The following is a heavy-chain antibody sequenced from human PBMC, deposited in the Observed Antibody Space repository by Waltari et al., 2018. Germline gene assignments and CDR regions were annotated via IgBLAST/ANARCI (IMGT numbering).Heavy chain of an antibody. CDR1: GFTFSPYS. CDR3: ARWEYCSGNSCYTRYVDS. D-gene: IGHD2-2*02. CDR2: ISSTGYTT. Sequence: EVQLVESGGGWAQPGGSLRLSWAASGFTFSPYSLNWVRQAPGKGLEWVSYISSTGYTTYYADSVKGRFTVSRDNAKNSLFLQMNSLRAEDTAVYYCARWEYCSGNSCYTRYVDSWGQGTLVTVSS. V-gene: IGHV3-48*04. J-gene: IGHJ4*02.